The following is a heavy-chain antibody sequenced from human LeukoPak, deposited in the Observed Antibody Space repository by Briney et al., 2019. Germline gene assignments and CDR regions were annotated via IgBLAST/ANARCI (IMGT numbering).Heavy chain of an antibody. CDR1: GGSFSGYY. D-gene: IGHD2-15*01. CDR2: INHSGST. Sequence: SETLSLTCAVYGGSFSGYYWSWIRQPPGKGLEWIGEINHSGSTNYNPSLKSRVTISVDTSKNQFSLKLSSVTAADTVVYYCARGSVGSTYDYWGQGTLVTVSS. J-gene: IGHJ4*02. CDR3: ARGSVGSTYDY. V-gene: IGHV4-34*01.